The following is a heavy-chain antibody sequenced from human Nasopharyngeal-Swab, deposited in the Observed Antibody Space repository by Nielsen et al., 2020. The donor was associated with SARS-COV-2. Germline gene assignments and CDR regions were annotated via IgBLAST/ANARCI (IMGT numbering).Heavy chain of an antibody. CDR2: INTNTGNP. Sequence: ASVKVSCKASGYTFTSYAMNWVRQAPGQGLEWMGWINTNTGNPTYAQGFTGRFVFSLDTSVSTAYPQISSLKAEDTAVYYCARDGLSLQYSSGWYGWFDPWGQGTLVTVSS. J-gene: IGHJ5*02. CDR1: GYTFTSYA. CDR3: ARDGLSLQYSSGWYGWFDP. V-gene: IGHV7-4-1*02. D-gene: IGHD6-19*01.